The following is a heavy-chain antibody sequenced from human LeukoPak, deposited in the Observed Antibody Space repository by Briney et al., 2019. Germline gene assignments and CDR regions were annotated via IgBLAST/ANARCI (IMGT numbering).Heavy chain of an antibody. CDR1: GFTFSSYS. D-gene: IGHD3-3*01. CDR2: ISSSSSYI. J-gene: IGHJ4*02. V-gene: IGHV3-21*01. CDR3: ARDNDTLPYYDFWSGYNYYFDY. Sequence: GGSLRLSCAASGFTFSSYSMNWVRQAPGKGLEWVSSISSSSSYIYYADSVKGRFTISRDNAKNSLYLQMNSLRAEDTAVHYCARDNDTLPYYDFWSGYNYYFDYWGQGTLVTVSS.